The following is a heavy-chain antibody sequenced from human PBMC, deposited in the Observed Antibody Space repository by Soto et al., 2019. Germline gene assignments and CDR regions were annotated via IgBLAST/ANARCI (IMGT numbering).Heavy chain of an antibody. Sequence: DVQLLESGGGLVQPGGSLRLACAASGFTFGNYAINWVRLAPGKGLEWVSGISGGGGSTYYADPVKGRFTIFRDTSKNTVFLQMNSLRADDTAVYYCAKGFIVVVTVLRPDDAFDVWGQGTMVTVSS. CDR3: AKGFIVVVTVLRPDDAFDV. CDR2: ISGGGGST. D-gene: IGHD2-21*02. CDR1: GFTFGNYA. V-gene: IGHV3-23*01. J-gene: IGHJ3*01.